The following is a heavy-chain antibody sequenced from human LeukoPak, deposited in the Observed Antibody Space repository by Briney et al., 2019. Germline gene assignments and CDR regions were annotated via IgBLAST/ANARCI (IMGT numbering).Heavy chain of an antibody. CDR1: GGSISSSSYY. V-gene: IGHV4-61*05. CDR2: IYYSGST. Sequence: SETLSLTCTVSGGSISSSSYYWGWIRQPPGKGLEWIGYIYYSGSTNYNPSLKSRVTISVDTSKNQFSLKLSSVTAADTAVYYCARVIPVLGFDYWGQGTLVTVSS. J-gene: IGHJ4*02. CDR3: ARVIPVLGFDY. D-gene: IGHD3-16*02.